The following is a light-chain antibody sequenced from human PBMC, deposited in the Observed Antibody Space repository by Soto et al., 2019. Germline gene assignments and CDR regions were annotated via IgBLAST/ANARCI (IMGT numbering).Light chain of an antibody. Sequence: QSVLTQPPSASGTPGQRVTISCSGSSSNIGSNYVYWYRQLPGTAPKLLIYSNNQRPSGVPDRFSGSKSGTSASLAISGLQSEDEADYYCAAWDDSLNGVLFGGGTKFTVL. V-gene: IGLV1-44*01. CDR2: SNN. CDR1: SSNIGSNY. CDR3: AAWDDSLNGVL. J-gene: IGLJ2*01.